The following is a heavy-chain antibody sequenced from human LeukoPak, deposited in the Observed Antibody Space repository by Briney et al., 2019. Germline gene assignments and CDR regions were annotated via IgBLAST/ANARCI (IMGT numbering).Heavy chain of an antibody. V-gene: IGHV4-59*01. CDR2: IYYSGST. D-gene: IGHD1-26*01. CDR1: GGSISSYY. Sequence: SETLSLTCTVSGGSISSYYWSWIRQPPGKGLEWIGYIYYSGSTNYNPSLKSRVTISVDTSKNQFSLKLSSVTAADTAVYYCARDGASGGYYWGGRGWFDPWGQGTLVTVSS. J-gene: IGHJ5*02. CDR3: ARDGASGGYYWGGRGWFDP.